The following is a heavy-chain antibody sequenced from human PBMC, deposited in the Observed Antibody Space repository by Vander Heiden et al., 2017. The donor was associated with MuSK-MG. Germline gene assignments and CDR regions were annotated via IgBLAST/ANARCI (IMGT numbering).Heavy chain of an antibody. V-gene: IGHV4-39*01. CDR2: IYSSGST. Sequence: GWIRQPPGKGLEWIGSIYSSGSTYYNPSLKSRVTISVDTSKHQCSLQLRSLTAAHTAVYYCARSPADIVVVVAANDYWGQGSLVTVSS. CDR3: ARSPADIVVVVAANDY. D-gene: IGHD2-15*01. J-gene: IGHJ4*02.